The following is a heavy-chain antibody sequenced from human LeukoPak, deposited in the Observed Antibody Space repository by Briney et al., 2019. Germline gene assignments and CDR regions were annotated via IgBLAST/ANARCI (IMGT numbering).Heavy chain of an antibody. J-gene: IGHJ4*02. Sequence: GESLKISCKGSGYSFTSYWIGWVRQMPGKGLEWMGIIYPGDSDTRYSPSFQGQVTISADKSIRTAYLQWSSLKASDTAMYYCARHPHDSSGYYDYWGQGTLVTVSS. CDR1: GYSFTSYW. V-gene: IGHV5-51*01. D-gene: IGHD3-22*01. CDR2: IYPGDSDT. CDR3: ARHPHDSSGYYDY.